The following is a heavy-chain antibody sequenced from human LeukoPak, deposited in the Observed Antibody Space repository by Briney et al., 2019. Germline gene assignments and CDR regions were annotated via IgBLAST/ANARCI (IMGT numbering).Heavy chain of an antibody. V-gene: IGHV3-30-3*01. Sequence: GGSLRLSCAASGFTFSSYAMHWVRQAPGKGLEWVAVISYDGSNKYYADSVKGRFTISRDNSKNTLYLQMNSLRAEDTAVYYCARGPLLWFGEYGRIFDYWGQGTLVTVSP. CDR1: GFTFSSYA. D-gene: IGHD3-10*01. CDR2: ISYDGSNK. CDR3: ARGPLLWFGEYGRIFDY. J-gene: IGHJ4*02.